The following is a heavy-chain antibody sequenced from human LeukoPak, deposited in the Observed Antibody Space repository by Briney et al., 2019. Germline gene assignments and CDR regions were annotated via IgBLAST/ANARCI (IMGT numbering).Heavy chain of an antibody. CDR1: GGSSSSSNYY. CDR3: ARLSSTHLPDF. D-gene: IGHD6-13*01. J-gene: IGHJ4*02. V-gene: IGHV4-39*02. CDR2: TSYSVST. Sequence: PSETLSLTCAVSGGSSSSSNYYWGWLRQPPGKGLEWIGTTSYSVSTYYNPSLQSRVTMSVDTSQSHFSLKLSSVTAADTAVYYCARLSSTHLPDFWGQGILVTVSS.